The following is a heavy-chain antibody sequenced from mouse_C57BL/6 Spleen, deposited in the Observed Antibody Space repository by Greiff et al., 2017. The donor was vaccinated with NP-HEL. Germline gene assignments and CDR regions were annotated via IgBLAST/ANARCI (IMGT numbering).Heavy chain of an antibody. CDR3: ARDGMGGGFDY. V-gene: IGHV3-6*01. CDR1: GYSITSGYY. D-gene: IGHD2-3*01. Sequence: DVKLQESGPGLVKPSQSLSLTCSVTGYSITSGYYWNWIRQFPGNKLEWMGYISYDGSNNYNPSLKNRISITRDTSKNQFFLKLNSVTTEDTATYYCARDGMGGGFDYWGQGTTLTVSS. J-gene: IGHJ2*01. CDR2: ISYDGSN.